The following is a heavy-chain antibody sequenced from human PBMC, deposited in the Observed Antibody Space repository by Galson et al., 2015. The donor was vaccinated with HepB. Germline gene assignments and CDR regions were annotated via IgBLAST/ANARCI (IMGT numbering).Heavy chain of an antibody. Sequence: SLRLSCAASGFTFSSYSMNWVRQAPGKGLEWVSSISSSSSYIYYADSVKGRFTISRDNAKNSLYLQMNSLRAEDTAVYYCARDGSGRVGYYDSSGYHYWGQGTLVTVSS. CDR1: GFTFSSYS. V-gene: IGHV3-21*01. CDR3: ARDGSGRVGYYDSSGYHY. J-gene: IGHJ4*02. D-gene: IGHD3-22*01. CDR2: ISSSSSYI.